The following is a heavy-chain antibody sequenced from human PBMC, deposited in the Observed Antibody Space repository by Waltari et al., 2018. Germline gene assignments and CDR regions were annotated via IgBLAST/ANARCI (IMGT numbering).Heavy chain of an antibody. Sequence: EVQLVESGGGLVQPGRSLRLSCAASGFTFDDYAMHWVRQAPGKGLEWVSGISWNRGSIGYADSVKGRFTISRDNAKNSLYLQMNSLRAEDTAWYYCAKDLFQDYGSGRPGYFDYWGQGTLVTVSS. CDR2: ISWNRGSI. CDR3: AKDLFQDYGSGRPGYFDY. D-gene: IGHD3-10*01. CDR1: GFTFDDYA. V-gene: IGHV3-9*01. J-gene: IGHJ4*02.